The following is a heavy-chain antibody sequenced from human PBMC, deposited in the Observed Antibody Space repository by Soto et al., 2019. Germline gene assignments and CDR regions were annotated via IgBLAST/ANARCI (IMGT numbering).Heavy chain of an antibody. Sequence: QITLKESGPTLVKPTQTLTLTCTLSGLSLSTSGVGVGWIRQPPGKALEWLTLLYWDDATRYSPSLRSRLTIPKDTSKTPVVITMTDMDPVDTATYYCVHIRAGWGQGYCSGISCYRFASWGQGTLVTVSS. CDR3: VHIRAGWGQGYCSGISCYRFAS. CDR1: GLSLSTSGVG. CDR2: LYWDDAT. J-gene: IGHJ4*02. V-gene: IGHV2-5*02. D-gene: IGHD2-2*01.